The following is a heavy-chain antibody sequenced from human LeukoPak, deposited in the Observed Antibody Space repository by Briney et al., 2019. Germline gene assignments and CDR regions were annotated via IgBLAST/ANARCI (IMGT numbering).Heavy chain of an antibody. J-gene: IGHJ4*02. D-gene: IGHD6-13*01. CDR1: GGSISSSSYY. CDR3: ARVRGGSSWPFDY. Sequence: SETLSLTCTVSGGSISSSSYYWGWIRQPPGKGLEWIGSIYYSGSTYYNPSLKSRVTISVDTSKNQFSLKLSSVTAADTAVYYCARVRGGSSWPFDYWGQGTLVTVSS. V-gene: IGHV4-39*07. CDR2: IYYSGST.